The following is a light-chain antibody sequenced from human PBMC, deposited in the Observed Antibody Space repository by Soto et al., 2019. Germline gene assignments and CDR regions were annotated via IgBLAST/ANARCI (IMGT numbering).Light chain of an antibody. CDR1: QSVSTF. J-gene: IGKJ1*01. CDR2: DAS. Sequence: EIVLTQSPATLPLSPGGRATLSCRASQSVSTFLAWYQLKPGQAPRLLIYDASNRASGIPARFSGSGSGTDFTLTISSLEPEDFALYYCQQRSSWPRTFGQGTKVEI. CDR3: QQRSSWPRT. V-gene: IGKV3-11*01.